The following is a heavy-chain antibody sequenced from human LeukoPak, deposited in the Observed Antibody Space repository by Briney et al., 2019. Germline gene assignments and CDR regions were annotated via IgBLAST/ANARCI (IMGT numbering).Heavy chain of an antibody. J-gene: IGHJ4*02. CDR2: ITGSSAST. CDR3: AKDRWAGGTSTFDS. Sequence: GGSLRLSCAASGFTFSSYAMSWVRQAPGKGLEWVSSITGSSASTYYADSVKGRFTISRDNSKNTLYLQMNSLRVEDTALYYCAKDRWAGGTSTFDSWGQGTLVTVSS. D-gene: IGHD2-8*02. V-gene: IGHV3-23*01. CDR1: GFTFSSYA.